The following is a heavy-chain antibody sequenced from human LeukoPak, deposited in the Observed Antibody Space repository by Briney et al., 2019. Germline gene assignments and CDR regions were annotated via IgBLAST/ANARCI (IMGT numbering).Heavy chain of an antibody. J-gene: IGHJ4*02. CDR2: IKQDGSEK. V-gene: IGHV3-7*01. D-gene: IGHD3-10*01. CDR3: ARSLNYYASGSSH. Sequence: GGSLRLSCAASGFAFSSYWMSWVRQAPGKGLEWVANIKQDGSEKYYVDSVKGRFTISRDNAKNSLYLQMNSLRAEDTAVYYCARSLNYYASGSSHWGQGTLVTVSS. CDR1: GFAFSSYW.